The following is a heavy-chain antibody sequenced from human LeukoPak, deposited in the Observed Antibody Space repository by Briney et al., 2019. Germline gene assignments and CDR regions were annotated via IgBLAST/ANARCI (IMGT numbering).Heavy chain of an antibody. D-gene: IGHD3-3*01. J-gene: IGHJ6*02. CDR1: GSTFSNAW. CDR3: TTVVLYDFWSGYLLDGMDV. CDR2: IKSKTHGGTT. Sequence: PGRSLRLSCAPSGSTFSNAWTSSVRQAPRKGLEWVSPIKSKTHGGTTDYAEPVKGRFTISRDDSKNTLYLQMNSMKTEDTAVYYCTTVVLYDFWSGYLLDGMDVWGQGTTVTVSS. V-gene: IGHV3-15*01.